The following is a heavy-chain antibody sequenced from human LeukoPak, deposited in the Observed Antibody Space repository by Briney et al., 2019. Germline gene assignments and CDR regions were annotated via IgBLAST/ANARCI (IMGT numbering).Heavy chain of an antibody. CDR3: ARKFRRAAIAVQAFDP. CDR2: INPNSGGT. D-gene: IGHD2-2*01. V-gene: IGHV1-2*02. Sequence: ASVKVSCKASGYTFTGYYMHWVRQAPGQGLEWMGWINPNSGGTNYAQKFQGRVTMTRDTSISTAYMELSRLRSDDTAVYYCARKFRRAAIAVQAFDPWGQGTLVTVSS. CDR1: GYTFTGYY. J-gene: IGHJ5*02.